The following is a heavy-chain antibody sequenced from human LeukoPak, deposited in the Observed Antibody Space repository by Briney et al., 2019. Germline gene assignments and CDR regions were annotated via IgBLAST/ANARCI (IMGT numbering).Heavy chain of an antibody. D-gene: IGHD3-16*01. CDR3: ARDWPAVGGDY. V-gene: IGHV4-59*11. J-gene: IGHJ4*02. CDR2: IHYSGST. CDR1: GGSISSHY. Sequence: SETLSLTCTVSGGSISSHYWSWIRQPPGKGLEWTGYIHYSGSTNYNPSLKSRVTISVDTSKNQFSLKLSSVTAADTAVYYCARDWPAVGGDYWGQGTLVTVSS.